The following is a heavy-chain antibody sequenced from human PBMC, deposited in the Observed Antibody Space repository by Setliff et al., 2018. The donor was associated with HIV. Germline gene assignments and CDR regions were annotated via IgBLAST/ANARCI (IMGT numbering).Heavy chain of an antibody. CDR2: INHSGST. Sequence: SETLSLTCAVYGGSFSGYYWSWIRQPPGKGLEWIGEINHSGSTNYNPSLKSRVTISVDTSKNQFSLKLSSVTAADTAVYYCARLGSDYYDSSGYLYYFDYWGQGTLVTVSS. CDR3: ARLGSDYYDSSGYLYYFDY. D-gene: IGHD3-22*01. V-gene: IGHV4-34*01. CDR1: GGSFSGYY. J-gene: IGHJ4*02.